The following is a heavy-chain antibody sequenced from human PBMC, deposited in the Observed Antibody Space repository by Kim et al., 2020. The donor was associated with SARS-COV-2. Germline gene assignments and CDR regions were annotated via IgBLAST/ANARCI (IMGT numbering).Heavy chain of an antibody. CDR3: ARGGSSYDSSGYYEVADY. D-gene: IGHD3-22*01. Sequence: ASVKVSCKASGYTFTTFYMHWVRQAPGQGLEWMGIINPSGGSATYAQKLQGRVTMNRDTSTRTVYMELSSLRSEDTAVYYCARGGSSYDSSGYYEVADYWGQGTLVTVSS. J-gene: IGHJ4*02. CDR2: INPSGGSA. V-gene: IGHV1-46*04. CDR1: GYTFTTFY.